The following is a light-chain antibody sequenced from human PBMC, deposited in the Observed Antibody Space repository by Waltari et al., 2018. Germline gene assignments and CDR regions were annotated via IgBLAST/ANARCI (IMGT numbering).Light chain of an antibody. CDR3: QQYYGVPLT. J-gene: IGKJ4*01. V-gene: IGKV4-1*01. CDR1: QSVLYSANNKDY. CDR2: WAS. Sequence: DIVMTQSPDFLAVSLGGRATINCKSSQSVLYSANNKDYLAWYQQKPGQPPKLLIYWASTRESGVPDRFSGSGSGTDFTLTISSLQAEDVAVYYCQQYYGVPLTFGGGTKVEIK.